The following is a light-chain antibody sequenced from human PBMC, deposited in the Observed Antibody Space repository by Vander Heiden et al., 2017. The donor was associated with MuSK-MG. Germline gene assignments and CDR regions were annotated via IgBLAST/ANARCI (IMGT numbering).Light chain of an antibody. Sequence: EIVMTQSPGTLSVSPGERATLSCRASQSVSSNLAWYQQNPGQAPRLLIYGASNRANGIPDRFSGSGCGKEFTLTSSSRQSEDFAVYYLQQDSALPLFGGGTKVDIK. CDR3: QQDSALPL. J-gene: IGKJ4*01. CDR1: QSVSSN. CDR2: GAS. V-gene: IGKV3-15*01.